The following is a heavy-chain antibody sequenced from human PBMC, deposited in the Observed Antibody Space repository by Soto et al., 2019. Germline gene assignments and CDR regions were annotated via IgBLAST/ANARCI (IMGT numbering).Heavy chain of an antibody. CDR2: IKNKTDGGTT. J-gene: IGHJ4*02. CDR3: TTRVGYGDYLDY. V-gene: IGHV3-15*07. Sequence: GGSLRLSCAASGFTFSNAWMNWVRQAPGKGLEWVGRIKNKTDGGTTDYAAPVKGRFTISRDESKNTLYLQMNSLKIEDTAVYYCTTRVGYGDYLDYWGQGTLVTVSS. CDR1: GFTFSNAW. D-gene: IGHD4-17*01.